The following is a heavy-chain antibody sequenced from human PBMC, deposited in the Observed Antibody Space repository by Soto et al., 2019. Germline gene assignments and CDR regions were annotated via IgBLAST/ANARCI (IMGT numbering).Heavy chain of an antibody. CDR1: GSTFSSYT. Sequence: QVQLVQSGAEVRKPGSSVKVSCKASGSTFSSYTVNWVRQAPGQGLEWIGRIIPILGITNYARRFQGRVTITGDRSTNTAYMERTSLTSEDTAVYYCARRRYCGADCYSKFYYGMDVWGQGTTVTVAS. V-gene: IGHV1-69*02. J-gene: IGHJ6*02. D-gene: IGHD2-21*02. CDR2: IIPILGIT. CDR3: ARRRYCGADCYSKFYYGMDV.